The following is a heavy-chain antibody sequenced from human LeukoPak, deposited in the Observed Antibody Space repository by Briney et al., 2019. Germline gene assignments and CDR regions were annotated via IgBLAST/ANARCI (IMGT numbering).Heavy chain of an antibody. Sequence: GGSLRLSCAASRLTFSNYWMSWVRQPPGKGLEWVSNINQGGSEKYYLNSVKGRFTISRDNAKNSLYLQMNSLRADDTAIYYCVRDGSGYDYWGQGTLVTVFS. CDR2: INQGGSEK. CDR3: VRDGSGYDY. D-gene: IGHD6-19*01. V-gene: IGHV3-7*05. J-gene: IGHJ4*02. CDR1: RLTFSNYW.